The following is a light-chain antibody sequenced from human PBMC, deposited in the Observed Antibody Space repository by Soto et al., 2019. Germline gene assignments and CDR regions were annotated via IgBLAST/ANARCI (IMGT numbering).Light chain of an antibody. CDR3: QQRRKWPQIT. V-gene: IGKV3-11*01. CDR2: DAS. CDR1: QNIMNY. J-gene: IGKJ5*01. Sequence: ETVLTQSPATLSLSPGERATLSCRASQNIMNYLFWYQQKPGQAPRLLIYDASNRATGIPARFSGSGSGTDFTLTISSLEPEDFAVYYCQQRRKWPQITFGKGTRLEI.